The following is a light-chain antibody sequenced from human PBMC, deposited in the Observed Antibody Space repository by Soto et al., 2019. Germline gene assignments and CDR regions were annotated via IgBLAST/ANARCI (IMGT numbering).Light chain of an antibody. Sequence: QSALTQPASVSGSPGQSITISCTGTSSDVGGYNYVSWYQQHPGKAPKLMIYDVSNRPSGVSNRFSGSKSGNTASLTISGLQAEGEADYYCSSYTSSSTVVFVGGTKLTV. CDR1: SSDVGGYNY. J-gene: IGLJ2*01. V-gene: IGLV2-14*01. CDR3: SSYTSSSTVV. CDR2: DVS.